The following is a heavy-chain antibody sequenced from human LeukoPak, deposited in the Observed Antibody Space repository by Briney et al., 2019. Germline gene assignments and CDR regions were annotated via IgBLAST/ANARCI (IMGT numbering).Heavy chain of an antibody. J-gene: IGHJ4*02. CDR3: AKSGYNRFDY. CDR1: GGSISSSSYY. CDR2: ISSSSNTI. Sequence: LSLTCTVSGGSISSSSYYWGWIRQPPGKGLEWVSYISSSSNTIYYADSVKGRFTISRDNSKSTLYLQINSLRAEDTAVYYCAKSGYNRFDYWGQGTLVTVSS. V-gene: IGHV3-11*01. D-gene: IGHD5-24*01.